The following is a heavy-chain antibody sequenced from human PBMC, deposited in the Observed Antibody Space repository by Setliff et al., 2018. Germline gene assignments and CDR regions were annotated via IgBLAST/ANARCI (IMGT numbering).Heavy chain of an antibody. J-gene: IGHJ6*03. Sequence: LSLTCTVSGGSISSYYWSWIRQPPGKGLEWIGYIYYSGSTNYNPSLKSRVTISVDTSKNQFSLKLSSVTAADTAVYYCARGYRGVQAVYYYYYYMDVWGKGTTVTV. CDR2: IYYSGST. D-gene: IGHD3-10*01. CDR1: GGSISSYY. V-gene: IGHV4-59*01. CDR3: ARGYRGVQAVYYYYYYMDV.